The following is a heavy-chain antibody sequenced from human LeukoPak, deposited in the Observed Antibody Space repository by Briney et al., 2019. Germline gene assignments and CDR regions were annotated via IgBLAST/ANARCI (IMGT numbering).Heavy chain of an antibody. D-gene: IGHD2-2*02. Sequence: ASVKVSCKASGYTFTRYYMHWVRQAPGQRLEWMGWINPNSGVTNYAQKFQRRVTKTRDTSISPAYMELSRLRSDDTAVYYCARGGYCSSTSCHIRDDAFDIWGQGTMVTVFS. V-gene: IGHV1-2*02. CDR2: INPNSGVT. CDR3: ARGGYCSSTSCHIRDDAFDI. J-gene: IGHJ3*02. CDR1: GYTFTRYY.